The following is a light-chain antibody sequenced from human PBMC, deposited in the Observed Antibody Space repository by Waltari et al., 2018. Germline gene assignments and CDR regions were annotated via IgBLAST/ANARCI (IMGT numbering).Light chain of an antibody. CDR1: QTVRTTY. V-gene: IGKV3-20*01. J-gene: IGKJ4*01. Sequence: EIVSTQSPGTLSLSTGDRATRSCRASQTVRTTYLAWYQQKPGQAPTLLIYGASSRATGIPDRFSGSGSGTDFSLTISSLEPEDFAVYYCQQYDISPLTFGGGTKVEIK. CDR3: QQYDISPLT. CDR2: GAS.